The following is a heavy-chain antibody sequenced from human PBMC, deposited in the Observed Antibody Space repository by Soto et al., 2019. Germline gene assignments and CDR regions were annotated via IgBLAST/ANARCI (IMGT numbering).Heavy chain of an antibody. CDR1: GFTFSSYA. D-gene: IGHD3-10*01. CDR2: ISGSGGST. Sequence: VGSLRLSCAASGFTFSSYAMSWVRQAPGKGLEWVSAISGSGGSTYYADSVKGRFTISRDNSKNTLYLQMNSLRAEDTAVYYCAKGVWVRGPGMGMDVWGQGTTVTVSS. CDR3: AKGVWVRGPGMGMDV. J-gene: IGHJ6*02. V-gene: IGHV3-23*01.